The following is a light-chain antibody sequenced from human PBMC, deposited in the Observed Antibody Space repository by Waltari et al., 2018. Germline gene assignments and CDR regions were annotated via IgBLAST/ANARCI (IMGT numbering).Light chain of an antibody. CDR2: VNRDGSH. CDR3: ETGGHGTWV. J-gene: IGLJ3*02. V-gene: IGLV4-69*02. Sequence: QLVLTQSPSASASLGASVKLTCTLHSGHSSNIAAWLQQHPAKGPRYLMKVNRDGSHSKGDEIPDRFSGSSSGAERYLTISSVQSEDEADYYCETGGHGTWVFGGGTKLTVL. CDR1: SGHSSNI.